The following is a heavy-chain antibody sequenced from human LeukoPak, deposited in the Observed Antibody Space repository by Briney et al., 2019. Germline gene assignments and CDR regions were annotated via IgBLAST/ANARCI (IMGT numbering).Heavy chain of an antibody. CDR3: ASGYCSSTSCYGNY. V-gene: IGHV1-2*02. Sequence: ASVKVSCKASGYTFTGYYMHWVRQAPGQGLEWMGWINPNSGGTNCAQKFQGRVTMTRDTSISTAYMELSRLRSDDTAVYYCASGYCSSTSCYGNYWGQGTLVTVSS. CDR1: GYTFTGYY. J-gene: IGHJ4*02. CDR2: INPNSGGT. D-gene: IGHD2-2*01.